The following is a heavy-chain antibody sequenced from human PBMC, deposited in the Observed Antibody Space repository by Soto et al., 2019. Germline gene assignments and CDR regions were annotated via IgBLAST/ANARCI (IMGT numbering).Heavy chain of an antibody. V-gene: IGHV3-74*01. Sequence: EVQLVESGGGLVQPGGSLRLSCAASGFTFSIYWMHWVRQAPGKGLVWVSRINSDGSSTSYADSVEGRFTISRDNAKNKLYLQKISLRAADTAVYYCVRTSLGVAAATREDYWGQGTLVTVSS. J-gene: IGHJ4*02. CDR2: INSDGSST. CDR1: GFTFSIYW. CDR3: VRTSLGVAAATREDY. D-gene: IGHD2-15*01.